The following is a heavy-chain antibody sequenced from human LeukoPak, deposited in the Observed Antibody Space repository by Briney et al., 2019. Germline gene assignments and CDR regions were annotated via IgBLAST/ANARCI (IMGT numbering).Heavy chain of an antibody. V-gene: IGHV3-30*19. D-gene: IGHD2-2*02. CDR2: ISYDGSNK. J-gene: IGHJ4*02. CDR1: GFTFRTYG. CDR3: ARDRFCSSTNCYTPAY. Sequence: SGGSLRLSCAASGFTFRTYGMHWVRQAPGKGLEWVAVISYDGSNKDYADSVKGRFTISRDNSKNTLYLQMNSLRAEDTAVYYCARDRFCSSTNCYTPAYWGQGTLVPVSS.